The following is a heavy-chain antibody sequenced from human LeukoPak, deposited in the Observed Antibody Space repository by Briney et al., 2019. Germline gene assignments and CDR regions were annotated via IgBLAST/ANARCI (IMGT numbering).Heavy chain of an antibody. CDR2: INPSGGST. CDR3: ARVASTGTTV. V-gene: IGHV1-46*01. D-gene: IGHD1-7*01. CDR1: GYIFTSYY. J-gene: IGHJ4*02. Sequence: GASVKVSCKASGYIFTSYYMHWVRQAPGQGLEWMGIINPSGGSTNYAQKFQGRVTMTRDTSTSTVYMELSSLRSEDTAVYYCARVASTGTTVWGQGTLVTVSS.